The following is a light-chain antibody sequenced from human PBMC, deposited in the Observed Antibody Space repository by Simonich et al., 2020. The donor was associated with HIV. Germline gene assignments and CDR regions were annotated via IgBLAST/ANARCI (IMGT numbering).Light chain of an antibody. J-gene: IGKJ2*01. CDR2: AAS. CDR1: QSINTD. V-gene: IGKV1-39*01. Sequence: DIQMTKSPSSRSASLGDRVTITRRASQSINTDLKWYQHKPGKAPKLLIYAASSLQGGVPSRFSGSGSGTDFTLTISSLQPEDFATYYCQQSYITLPYTFGQGTKLEIK. CDR3: QQSYITLPYT.